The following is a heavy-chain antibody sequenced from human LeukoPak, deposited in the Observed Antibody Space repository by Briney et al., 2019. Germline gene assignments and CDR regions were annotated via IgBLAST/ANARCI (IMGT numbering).Heavy chain of an antibody. J-gene: IGHJ4*02. Sequence: PSETLSLTCTVPGGSISSYYWSWIRQPPGKGLEWIGYIYYSGSTNYNPSLKSRVTISVDTSKNQFSLKLSSVTAADTAVYYCARVGWLQLPYFDYWGQGTLVTVSS. CDR3: ARVGWLQLPYFDY. D-gene: IGHD5-24*01. V-gene: IGHV4-59*01. CDR1: GGSISSYY. CDR2: IYYSGST.